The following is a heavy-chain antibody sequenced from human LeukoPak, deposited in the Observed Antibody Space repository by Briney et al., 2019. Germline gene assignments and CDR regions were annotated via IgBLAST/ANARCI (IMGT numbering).Heavy chain of an antibody. Sequence: GASVTVSCTASGYTFTIYGISWVRQAPGQGLEWMGWISTYSGNTNYAQNLQGRVTMTTDTSTSTAYMELRSLRSDDTAVYYCARRMGATHFDYWGQGTLVTVSS. CDR2: ISTYSGNT. D-gene: IGHD1-26*01. CDR3: ARRMGATHFDY. V-gene: IGHV1-18*01. CDR1: GYTFTIYG. J-gene: IGHJ4*02.